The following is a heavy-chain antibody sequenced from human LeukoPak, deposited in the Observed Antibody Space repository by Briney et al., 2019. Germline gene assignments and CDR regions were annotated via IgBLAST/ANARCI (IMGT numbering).Heavy chain of an antibody. CDR2: ISYDGSNK. V-gene: IGHV3-30*04. D-gene: IGHD3-10*01. J-gene: IGHJ6*02. CDR1: GFTFSSYA. Sequence: GRSLRLSCAASGFTFSSYAMHWVRQAPGKGLEWVAVISYDGSNKYYADSVKGRFTISRDNSKNTLYLQMNSLRAEDTAVYYCARDFTLVRGAVYWYYYGMDVWGQGTTVTVSS. CDR3: ARDFTLVRGAVYWYYYGMDV.